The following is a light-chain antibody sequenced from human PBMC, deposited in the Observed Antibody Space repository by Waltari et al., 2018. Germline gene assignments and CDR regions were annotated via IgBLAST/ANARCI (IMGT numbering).Light chain of an antibody. Sequence: DVVMTQSPLSLPVTLGQAASISCKSTQSLVHSDGNTHLTWFQQRPGQSPRRLIYRVSTRDSGVPDIFSGSGSGTDFTLTISRVEAEDVAIYYCMQGTYWPYTFGQGTKLDIK. CDR2: RVS. J-gene: IGKJ2*01. V-gene: IGKV2-30*02. CDR1: QSLVHSDGNTH. CDR3: MQGTYWPYT.